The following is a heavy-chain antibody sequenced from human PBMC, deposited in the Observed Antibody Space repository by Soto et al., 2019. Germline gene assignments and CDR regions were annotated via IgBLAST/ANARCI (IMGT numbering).Heavy chain of an antibody. V-gene: IGHV4-34*01. CDR3: ARGIVVVPAAPLGSWFDP. Sequence: SETLSLTCAVYGGSFSGSYWSWIRQPPGKGLEWIGEINHSGSTNYNPSLKSRVTISVDTSKNQFSLKLSSVTAADTAVYYCARGIVVVPAAPLGSWFDPGSQGTLVTVSS. J-gene: IGHJ5*02. D-gene: IGHD2-2*01. CDR1: GGSFSGSY. CDR2: INHSGST.